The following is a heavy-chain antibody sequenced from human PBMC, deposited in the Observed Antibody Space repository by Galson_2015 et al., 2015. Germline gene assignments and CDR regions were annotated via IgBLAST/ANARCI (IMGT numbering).Heavy chain of an antibody. CDR1: GDPISTYS. V-gene: IGHV4-59*01. Sequence: ETLSLTCTVSGDPISTYSWSWIRQPPGQGLEWIGYIYYIGSTSYSPSLKSRVTISLETSKKQFSLKLRSVTAADTARYFCARDHSAMARGVLDYFYAMDVWGQGTTVTVSS. CDR2: IYYIGST. D-gene: IGHD3-10*01. J-gene: IGHJ6*02. CDR3: ARDHSAMARGVLDYFYAMDV.